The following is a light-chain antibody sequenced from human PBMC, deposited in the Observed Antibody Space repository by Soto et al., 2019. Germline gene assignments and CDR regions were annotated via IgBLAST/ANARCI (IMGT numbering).Light chain of an antibody. V-gene: IGLV2-18*02. CDR1: SNDVGTYNR. CDR2: EVN. Sequence: QFALNQPPSVSGSPGQSVPFSCTGTSNDVGTYNRVSWYQEPPGTAPKLMIYEVNNRPSGVPDRFSGFKSGNTASLTISGLQAEDEADYYCSSYTSSSTLLFGGGTQLTVL. CDR3: SSYTSSSTLL. J-gene: IGLJ2*01.